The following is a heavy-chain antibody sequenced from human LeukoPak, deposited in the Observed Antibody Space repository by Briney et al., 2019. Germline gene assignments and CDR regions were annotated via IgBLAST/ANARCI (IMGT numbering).Heavy chain of an antibody. CDR2: ISAYNGNT. Sequence: GSSVKVSCKASGYTFTSYGISWVRQAPGHGLEWMGWISAYNGNTNYAQKLQGRVTMTTNTSTSTAYMELRSLRSDDTAVYYCARVDIVVAEGDYWGQGTLVTVSS. J-gene: IGHJ4*02. CDR1: GYTFTSYG. CDR3: ARVDIVVAEGDY. D-gene: IGHD2-2*03. V-gene: IGHV1-18*01.